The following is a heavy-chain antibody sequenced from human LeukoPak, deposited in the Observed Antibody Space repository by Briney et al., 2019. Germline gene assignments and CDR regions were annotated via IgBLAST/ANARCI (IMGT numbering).Heavy chain of an antibody. CDR3: ARNEEGSYYRGFDY. J-gene: IGHJ4*02. CDR1: EFSFSSYW. V-gene: IGHV3-74*01. CDR2: INSDGSST. D-gene: IGHD1-26*01. Sequence: QPGGSLRLSCAASEFSFSSYWMHWVRQAPGKGLVWVSRINSDGSSTAYADSVKGRFTISRDNAKNTLYLQKNILRAEDMAVYYCARNEEGSYYRGFDYWGQGTLVTVSS.